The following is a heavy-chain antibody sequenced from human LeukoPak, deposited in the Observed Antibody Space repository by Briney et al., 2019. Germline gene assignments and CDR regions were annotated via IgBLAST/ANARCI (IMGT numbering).Heavy chain of an antibody. CDR1: GGSFSGYY. Sequence: PSETLSLTCAVYGGSFSGYYWSWIRQPPGKGLQWSGEINHSGSTNYNPSLKSRVTISVDTSKNQFSLKLSSVTAADTAVYYCAREVSIAAENWFDPWGQGTLVTVSS. CDR3: AREVSIAAENWFDP. V-gene: IGHV4-34*01. J-gene: IGHJ5*02. CDR2: INHSGST. D-gene: IGHD6-13*01.